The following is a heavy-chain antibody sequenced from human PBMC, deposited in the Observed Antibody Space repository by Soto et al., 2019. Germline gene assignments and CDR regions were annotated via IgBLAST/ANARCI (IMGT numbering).Heavy chain of an antibody. J-gene: IGHJ6*03. D-gene: IGHD3-3*01. V-gene: IGHV4-39*01. CDR2: FYFTGNT. CDR1: GGSISTSSYY. CDR3: ASRPVSSNFWSGSNYYYYMEV. Sequence: QLQLQESGPGLVKPSETLSLTCTVSGGSISTSSYYWGWIRQPPGKGLEWIGSFYFTGNTYYNPSLESRVTISVDRSKNQFSLKMSPVTAADTAVYYCASRPVSSNFWSGSNYYYYMEVWGKGTTVTVSS.